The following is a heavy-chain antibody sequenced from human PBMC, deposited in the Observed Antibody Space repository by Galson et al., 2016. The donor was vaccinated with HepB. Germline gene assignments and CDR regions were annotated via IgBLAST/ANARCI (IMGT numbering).Heavy chain of an antibody. J-gene: IGHJ5*02. D-gene: IGHD3-16*01. CDR1: GFTVSNNY. V-gene: IGHV3-53*01. Sequence: LRLSCAASGFTVSNNYMTWVRQAPGKGLDWVSLIYSGGDTYYADSVKGRFTISRDNSENTLYLQMNSLRAEDTAVYYCSGGPKGTRPWDQGTLVTVSS. CDR3: SGGPKGTRP. CDR2: IYSGGDT.